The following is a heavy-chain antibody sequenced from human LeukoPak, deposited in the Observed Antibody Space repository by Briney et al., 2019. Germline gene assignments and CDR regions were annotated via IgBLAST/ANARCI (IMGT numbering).Heavy chain of an antibody. V-gene: IGHV3-21*01. CDR1: GFTYRRYS. J-gene: IGHJ6*03. D-gene: IGHD1-26*01. CDR3: ARARGWEPNYYYYYMDV. CDR2: ISSGSDYI. Sequence: GGSLRLSCVASGFTYRRYSMNWVRQAPGKGLEWVSTISSGSDYIYHADSVKGRFTISRDNSKNTLYLQMNSLRAEDTAVYYCARARGWEPNYYYYYMDVWGKGTTVTVSS.